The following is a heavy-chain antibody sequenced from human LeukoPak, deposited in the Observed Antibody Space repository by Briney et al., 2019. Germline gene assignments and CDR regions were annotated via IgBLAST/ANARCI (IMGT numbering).Heavy chain of an antibody. Sequence: GGSLRLSCAASGFTFSSYGMHWVRQAPGKGLEWVSYSSANGNSRYYADSVKGRFTISRDNAKNSLYLQMNSLRAEDTAVYYCSRRAILTGHTDVFDVWGQGTEVTVSS. J-gene: IGHJ3*01. V-gene: IGHV3-48*04. CDR3: SRRAILTGHTDVFDV. CDR2: SSANGNSR. D-gene: IGHD3-9*01. CDR1: GFTFSSYG.